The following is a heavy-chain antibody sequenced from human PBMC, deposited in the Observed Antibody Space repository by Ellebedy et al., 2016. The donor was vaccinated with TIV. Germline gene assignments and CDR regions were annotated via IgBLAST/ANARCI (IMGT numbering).Heavy chain of an antibody. CDR2: ISGSGGST. J-gene: IGHJ5*02. CDR1: GFTFSTYS. D-gene: IGHD6-19*01. V-gene: IGHV3-23*01. CDR3: AKDGGSGWPPNWFDP. Sequence: PGGSLRLSCAASGFTFSTYSMSWVRQAPGKGLEWVSAISGSGGSTYYADSVKGRFTISRDTSKNTLYLQMNSLRAEDTAVYYCAKDGGSGWPPNWFDPWGQGTLVTVSS.